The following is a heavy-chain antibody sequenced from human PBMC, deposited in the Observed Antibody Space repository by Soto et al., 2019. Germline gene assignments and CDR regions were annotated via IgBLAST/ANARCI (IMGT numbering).Heavy chain of an antibody. CDR3: AQGVGYLAMAGPDY. V-gene: IGHV3-30*18. CDR1: GFTFSSYA. Sequence: QVQLVESGGGVVQPGRSLRLSCAASGFTFSSYAMHWVRQAPGKGLEWLALISYDGSNEYDADSVKGRFTISRDNSNPTLYRQMNSLRTEATAVYYCAQGVGYLAMAGPDYWGQGTLVTVSS. D-gene: IGHD6-19*01. CDR2: ISYDGSNE. J-gene: IGHJ4*02.